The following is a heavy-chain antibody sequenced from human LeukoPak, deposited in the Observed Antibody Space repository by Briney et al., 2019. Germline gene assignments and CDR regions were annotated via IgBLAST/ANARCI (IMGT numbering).Heavy chain of an antibody. CDR1: GSTFSSNG. D-gene: IGHD3-10*01. Sequence: GGSLRLSCAASGSTFSSNGMHWVRQAPGKGLEWVAIVWFDGSNKYYADSVKGRFTISRDNSKNTLYLQMNSLRAEDTAVYYCAREYGSVLGDYWGQGTLVTVSS. V-gene: IGHV3-33*01. CDR3: AREYGSVLGDY. J-gene: IGHJ4*02. CDR2: VWFDGSNK.